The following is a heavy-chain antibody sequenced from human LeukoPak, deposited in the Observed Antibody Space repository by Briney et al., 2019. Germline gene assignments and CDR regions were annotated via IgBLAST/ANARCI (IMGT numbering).Heavy chain of an antibody. CDR2: VHYSGSS. V-gene: IGHV4-59*01. J-gene: IGHJ3*02. D-gene: IGHD2-15*01. CDR1: GDSISSYY. Sequence: SETLSLTCTVSGDSISSYYWNWIRQPPGQGMEWIGYVHYSGSSNYNPSLKSRVTMSVDTSKNQFSLNLNSVTAADMAVYYCAKWSESGHAFDIWGQGTMVTVSS. CDR3: AKWSESGHAFDI.